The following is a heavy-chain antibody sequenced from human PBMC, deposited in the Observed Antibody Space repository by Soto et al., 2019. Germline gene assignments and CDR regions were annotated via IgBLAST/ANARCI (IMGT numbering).Heavy chain of an antibody. Sequence: PGGSLRLSCAASGFTFSNSVMHWVHQAPGKGLEWVAFISDDGSNKYYADSMKGRFTMSRDNSKRTLYLQMSSLRVEDTAVYYCTKRRNVLRFLEWSSGMEVWGQGTTVTVSS. D-gene: IGHD3-3*01. J-gene: IGHJ6*02. V-gene: IGHV3-30*18. CDR2: ISDDGSNK. CDR3: TKRRNVLRFLEWSSGMEV. CDR1: GFTFSNSV.